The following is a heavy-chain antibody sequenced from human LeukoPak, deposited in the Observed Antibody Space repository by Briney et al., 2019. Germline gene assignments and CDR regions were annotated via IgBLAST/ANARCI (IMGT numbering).Heavy chain of an antibody. CDR2: INHSGST. Sequence: PSETLSLTCAVYGGSFSGYYWSWIRQPPGKGLEWIGGINHSGSTNYNPSLKSRVTISVDTSKNQFSLKLSSVTAADTAVYYCARDGGYSSSWSSLFFDYWGQGTLVTVSS. CDR3: ARDGGYSSSWSSLFFDY. D-gene: IGHD6-13*01. J-gene: IGHJ4*02. V-gene: IGHV4-34*01. CDR1: GGSFSGYY.